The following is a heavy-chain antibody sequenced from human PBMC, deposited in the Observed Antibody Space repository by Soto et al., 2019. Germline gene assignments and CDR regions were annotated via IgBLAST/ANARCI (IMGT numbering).Heavy chain of an antibody. CDR1: GFTFSSYW. V-gene: IGHV3-74*01. D-gene: IGHD6-13*01. Sequence: GGSLRLSCAASGFTFSSYWMHWVRQAPGKGLVWVSRINSDGSSTSYADSVKGRFTISRDNSKNTLYLQMNSLRAEDTAVYYWASDPKQLIVYFGYWGQGTQVSVAS. CDR3: ASDPKQLIVYFGY. J-gene: IGHJ4*02. CDR2: INSDGSST.